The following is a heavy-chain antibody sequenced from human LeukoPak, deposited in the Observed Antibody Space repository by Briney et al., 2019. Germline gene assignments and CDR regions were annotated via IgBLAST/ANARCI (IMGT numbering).Heavy chain of an antibody. D-gene: IGHD6-13*01. CDR1: GFTFDDYA. CDR3: ARDKHSSSRLLCY. Sequence: GRSLRLSCAASGFTFDDYAMHWVRQAPGKGLEWVAFIRYDGSNKYYADSVKGRFTISRDNSKNTLYLQMNSLRAEDTAVYYCARDKHSSSRLLCYWGQGTLVTVSS. J-gene: IGHJ4*02. V-gene: IGHV3-30*02. CDR2: IRYDGSNK.